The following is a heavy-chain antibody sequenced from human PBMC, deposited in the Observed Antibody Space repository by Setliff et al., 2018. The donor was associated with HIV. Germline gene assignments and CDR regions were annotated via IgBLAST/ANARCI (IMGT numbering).Heavy chain of an antibody. V-gene: IGHV1-24*01. CDR3: ARGHSSGSTYSGSYGAFDI. Sequence: ASVKVSCKVSGYTLSELSMHWVRQAPGEGLEWMGGFDPEDGETIYAEKFQGRVTMTEDTATETAYMELSSLRSEDTALYYCARGHSSGSTYSGSYGAFDIWGQGTMVT. D-gene: IGHD1-26*01. J-gene: IGHJ3*02. CDR2: FDPEDGET. CDR1: GYTLSELS.